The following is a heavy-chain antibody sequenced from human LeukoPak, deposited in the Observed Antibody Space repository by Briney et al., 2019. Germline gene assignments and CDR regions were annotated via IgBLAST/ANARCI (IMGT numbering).Heavy chain of an antibody. CDR3: TTEVRSSGWQNWFDP. D-gene: IGHD6-19*01. V-gene: IGHV3-33*01. Sequence: GGSLRLSCAASGFIFSNYGMHWVRQAPGKRLEWVAVIWNDGSETFHADSVKGRFRIARDNSKNTLYLQMNSLRAEDTAVYHCTTEVRSSGWQNWFDPWGQGTLVTVSS. CDR2: IWNDGSET. J-gene: IGHJ5*02. CDR1: GFIFSNYG.